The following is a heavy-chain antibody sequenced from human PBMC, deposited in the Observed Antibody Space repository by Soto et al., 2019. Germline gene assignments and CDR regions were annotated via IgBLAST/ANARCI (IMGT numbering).Heavy chain of an antibody. V-gene: IGHV3-23*01. CDR2: ISGSGGST. Sequence: EVQLLESGGGLVQPGGSPRLSCAASGFTFSSYAMSWVRQAPGKGLEWVSAISGSGGSTYYADSVKGRFTISRDNSKNTLYLQMNSLRAEDTAVYYCAKDRTARGTLSWFDPWGQGTLVTVSS. CDR1: GFTFSSYA. J-gene: IGHJ5*02. CDR3: AKDRTARGTLSWFDP.